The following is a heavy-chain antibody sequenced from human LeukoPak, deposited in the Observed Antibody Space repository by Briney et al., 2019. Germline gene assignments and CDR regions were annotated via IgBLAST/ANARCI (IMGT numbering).Heavy chain of an antibody. CDR2: IKQDGSEK. CDR1: GFTFSSYW. CDR3: AQECVDSTGYYYVPNWFDP. Sequence: PGGSLRLSCAASGFTFSSYWMSWVRQAPGKGLEWVANIKQDGSEKYYVDSVKGRFTISRDNAKNSLYLQMNSLRAEDTAVYYCAQECVDSTGYYYVPNWFDPWGQGTLVTVSP. J-gene: IGHJ5*02. V-gene: IGHV3-7*01. D-gene: IGHD3-22*01.